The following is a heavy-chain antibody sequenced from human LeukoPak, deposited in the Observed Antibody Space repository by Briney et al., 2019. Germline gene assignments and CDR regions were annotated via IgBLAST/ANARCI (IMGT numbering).Heavy chain of an antibody. D-gene: IGHD2-2*01. CDR3: TTGKIYCSTTSCSDDY. Sequence: ASVKVSCMVSGDTLTALSMHWVRQAPGKGLEWMGGFHPEDGETIYAQKFQGRVTMAEDTSTDTAYMELSSLRSDDTAVYYCTTGKIYCSTTSCSDDYWGQGTLVTVSS. V-gene: IGHV1-24*01. CDR1: GDTLTALS. CDR2: FHPEDGET. J-gene: IGHJ4*02.